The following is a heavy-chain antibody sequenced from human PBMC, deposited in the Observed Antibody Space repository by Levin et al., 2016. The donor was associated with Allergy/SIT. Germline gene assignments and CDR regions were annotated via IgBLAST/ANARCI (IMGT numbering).Heavy chain of an antibody. J-gene: IGHJ4*02. V-gene: IGHV3-23*01. CDR2: ITGAGSST. CDR3: ARGHGPCRGGSRRYSVCFEY. D-gene: IGHD2-15*01. Sequence: WIRQPPGKGLEWVSTITGAGSSTYYADSVKGRFIISRDDSKNMLYLQMNSLRAEDTAVYYCARGHGPCRGGSRRYSVCFEYWGQGMLVTVSS.